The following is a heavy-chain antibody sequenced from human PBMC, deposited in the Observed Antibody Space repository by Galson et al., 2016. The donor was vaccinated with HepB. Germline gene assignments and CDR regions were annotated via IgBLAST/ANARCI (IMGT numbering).Heavy chain of an antibody. CDR2: ISHSGGT. D-gene: IGHD2-8*01. Sequence: ETLSLTCAVYGGSFSGYYWSWIRQPLGKGLEWIGEISHSGGTNYNPSLKSRVTMSVDTSFSLKLTSVTAADTAVYYCARGRATKADYWGQGTLVTASS. CDR1: GGSFSGYY. CDR3: ARGRATKADY. J-gene: IGHJ4*02. V-gene: IGHV4-34*01.